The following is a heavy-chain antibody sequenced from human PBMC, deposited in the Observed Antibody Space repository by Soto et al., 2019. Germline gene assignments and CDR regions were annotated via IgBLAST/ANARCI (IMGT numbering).Heavy chain of an antibody. Sequence: QVQLQQWGAGLLKPSETLSLTCAVYGGSFSGYYLSWIRQPPVKGLEWIGEINHSRSTNYNPSLKSRVTISVDTSKNQFSLKLSSVTAADTAVYYCARGWGRIFDYWGQGTLVTVSS. CDR1: GGSFSGYY. CDR3: ARGWGRIFDY. V-gene: IGHV4-34*01. CDR2: INHSRST. D-gene: IGHD7-27*01. J-gene: IGHJ4*02.